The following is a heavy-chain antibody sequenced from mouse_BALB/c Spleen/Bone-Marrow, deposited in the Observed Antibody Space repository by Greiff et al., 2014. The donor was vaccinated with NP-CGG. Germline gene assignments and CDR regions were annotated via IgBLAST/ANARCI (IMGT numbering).Heavy chain of an antibody. CDR1: GFTFSDYY. Sequence: VQLVESGGGLVKPGGSLKLSCAASGFTFSDYYMYWVRQTPEKRLEWVATISDGGGYTYYPDSVWGRFTISRDNAKNNLYLQMSSLKSEDTAMYYCARSGERYGAMDYWGQGTSVNVFS. D-gene: IGHD2-10*02. CDR2: ISDGGGYT. V-gene: IGHV5-4*02. J-gene: IGHJ4*01. CDR3: ARSGERYGAMDY.